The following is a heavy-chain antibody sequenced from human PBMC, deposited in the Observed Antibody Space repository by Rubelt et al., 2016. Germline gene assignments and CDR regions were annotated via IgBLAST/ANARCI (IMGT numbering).Heavy chain of an antibody. D-gene: IGHD3-22*01. V-gene: IGHV4-34*01. J-gene: IGHJ2*01. CDR1: GGTFSGYL. CDR3: ARHGHYYDSNGYYVKYYYFDL. CDR2: IYYSGST. Sequence: QVQLQQWGAGLLKPSETLSLTCAVYGGTFSGYLWSWIRQPPGKGLEWIGNIYYSGSTYYNPSLKSRVTISVDTSKNQFSLKLSSVTAADTAVYYCARHGHYYDSNGYYVKYYYFDLWGRGTLVTVSS.